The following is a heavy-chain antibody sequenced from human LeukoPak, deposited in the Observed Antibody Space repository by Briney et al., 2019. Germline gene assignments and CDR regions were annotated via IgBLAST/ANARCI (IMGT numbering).Heavy chain of an antibody. CDR1: GFTFDDYA. Sequence: GGSLRLSCAASGFTFDDYAMHWVRQAPGKGLEWVSGISWNSGSIGYADSVKGRFTISRDNAKNSLYLQMNSLRAEDTALYYCAKQQSSGWYGMDVWGQGTTVTVSS. V-gene: IGHV3-9*01. CDR2: ISWNSGSI. CDR3: AKQQSSGWYGMDV. D-gene: IGHD6-19*01. J-gene: IGHJ6*02.